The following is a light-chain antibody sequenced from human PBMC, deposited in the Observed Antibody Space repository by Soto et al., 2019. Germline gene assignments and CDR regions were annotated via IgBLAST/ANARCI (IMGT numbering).Light chain of an antibody. V-gene: IGKV3-11*01. CDR1: QSVSSY. Sequence: EFVLTHSPGTLSLSPWEIATLSCRASQSVSSYLAWYQQKPGQAPRLLIYDASNRATGIPARFSGSGSGTDFTLTISSLEPEDSAVYYCQQGSNWPITFGQGTRLEIK. CDR3: QQGSNWPIT. J-gene: IGKJ5*01. CDR2: DAS.